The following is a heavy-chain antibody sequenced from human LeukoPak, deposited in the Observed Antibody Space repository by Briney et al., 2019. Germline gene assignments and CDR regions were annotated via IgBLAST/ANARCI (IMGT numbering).Heavy chain of an antibody. J-gene: IGHJ4*02. V-gene: IGHV4-39*07. Sequence: SESLSLTCIVSGGSITSSSFYWGWIRQPPGTGLEWIGTIYYTGRTYYNPSLKSRVTISADTSRNQFSLNLSSVTAADTAVYYCARGSGYSFDEYYFDYWGQGTLVTVSS. CDR2: IYYTGRT. D-gene: IGHD5-18*01. CDR3: ARGSGYSFDEYYFDY. CDR1: GGSITSSSFY.